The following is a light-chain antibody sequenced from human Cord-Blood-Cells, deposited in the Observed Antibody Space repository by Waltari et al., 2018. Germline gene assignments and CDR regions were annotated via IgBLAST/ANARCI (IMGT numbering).Light chain of an antibody. Sequence: SYELTQPSSVSVSPGQTARITCSGDVLAKKYARWFQQKPGQAPLLVIYKDSERPAGIPERFSGSSSATTVALTISGAQVEDEADYYCYSAADNNLVFGGGTNLTVL. CDR2: KDS. CDR1: VLAKKY. CDR3: YSAADNNLV. J-gene: IGLJ3*02. V-gene: IGLV3-27*01.